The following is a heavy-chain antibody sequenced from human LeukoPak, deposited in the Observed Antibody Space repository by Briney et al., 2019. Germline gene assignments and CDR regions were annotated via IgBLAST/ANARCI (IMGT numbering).Heavy chain of an antibody. D-gene: IGHD2-15*01. CDR2: ISGSGGST. J-gene: IGHJ4*02. V-gene: IGHV3-23*01. CDR3: ANLHEQYCSGGSCYSDY. CDR1: GFTFSSYA. Sequence: GGSLRLSCAASGFTFSSYAMSWVRQAPGKGLEWVSAISGSGGSTYYADSVKGRFTISRDNSKNTLYLQMNSLRAEDTAVYYCANLHEQYCSGGSCYSDYWGQGTLVTVSS.